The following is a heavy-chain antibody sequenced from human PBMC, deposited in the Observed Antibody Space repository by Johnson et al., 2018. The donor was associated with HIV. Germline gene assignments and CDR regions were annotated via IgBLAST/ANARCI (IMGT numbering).Heavy chain of an antibody. D-gene: IGHD3-16*01. J-gene: IGHJ3*02. CDR2: ISWNSGSI. CDR3: AKDASTLGGDAFDI. Sequence: VLLVESGGGLVQPGRSLRLSCAASGFTFDDYAMHWVRHAPGKGLEWVSGISWNSGSIGYPDSVRGRFTISRDNAKNSLYLQMNSLRAEDTALYYCAKDASTLGGDAFDIWGQGTMVTVSS. V-gene: IGHV3-9*01. CDR1: GFTFDDYA.